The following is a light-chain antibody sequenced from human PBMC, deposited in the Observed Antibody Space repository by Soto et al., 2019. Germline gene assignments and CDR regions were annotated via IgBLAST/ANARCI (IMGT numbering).Light chain of an antibody. CDR1: RSLLHGSNNENF. CDR3: QQYFGIPLT. CDR2: WAS. J-gene: IGKJ4*01. Sequence: DIVMTQSPDSLAVSLGERATINCKSSRSLLHGSNNENFLAWYQQRPGQPPKLLFYWASTRQSGVPERFSGSGSETGFTLTISSLRAEDVAVYYCQQYFGIPLTFGGGTKVEIK. V-gene: IGKV4-1*01.